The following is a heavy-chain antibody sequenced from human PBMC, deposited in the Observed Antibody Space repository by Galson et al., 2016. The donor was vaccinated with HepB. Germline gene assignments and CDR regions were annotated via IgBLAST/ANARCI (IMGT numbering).Heavy chain of an antibody. CDR1: GFTITSYW. V-gene: IGHV5-51*01. CDR2: IYPADSDT. Sequence: QSGAEVKKSGESLKISCKYSGFTITSYWIAWVRQMPGKGPECMGVIYPADSDTRYSPSFQGQVTISVDRSISTAYLQWSSLKASDTAMYYCARRKNYAPDYWGQGTLVTASS. J-gene: IGHJ4*02. CDR3: ARRKNYAPDY. D-gene: IGHD1-7*01.